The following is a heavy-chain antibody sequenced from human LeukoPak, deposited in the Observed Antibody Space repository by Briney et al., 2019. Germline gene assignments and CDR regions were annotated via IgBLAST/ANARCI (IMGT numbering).Heavy chain of an antibody. CDR3: ARDIYCTNGVCYREFDY. Sequence: ASVKVSCQASGYTFTSYYMHWVRQAPGQGLEWMGIINPSGGSTSYAQKFQGRVTMTRDTSTSTVYMELSSLRSEDTAAYYCARDIYCTNGVCYREFDYWGQGTLVTVSS. D-gene: IGHD2-8*01. V-gene: IGHV1-46*01. J-gene: IGHJ4*02. CDR2: INPSGGST. CDR1: GYTFTSYY.